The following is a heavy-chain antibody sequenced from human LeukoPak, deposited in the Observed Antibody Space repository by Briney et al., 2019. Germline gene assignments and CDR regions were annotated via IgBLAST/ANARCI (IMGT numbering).Heavy chain of an antibody. V-gene: IGHV3-7*01. D-gene: IGHD3-9*01. J-gene: IGHJ4*02. CDR2: IDQDGREK. CDR1: GFTFTIYW. CDR3: ARGRYLDWLPYFFDY. Sequence: PGGSLRLSCAASGFTFTIYWMSWVRQAPGKGLEWVANIDQDGREKSFVDSVKGRFSISRDNAKNTLYLQMNSQRVEDTAVYYCARGRYLDWLPYFFDYWGQGTLVTVSS.